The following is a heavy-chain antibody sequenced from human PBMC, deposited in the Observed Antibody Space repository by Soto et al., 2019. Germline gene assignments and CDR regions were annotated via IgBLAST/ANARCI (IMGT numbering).Heavy chain of an antibody. J-gene: IGHJ6*03. CDR1: GYTFTSYG. Sequence: ASVKVSCKASGYTFTSYGISWVRQAPGQGLEWMGWISAYNGNTNYAQKLQGRVTMTTDTSTSTAYMELRSLRSDDTAVYYCARVIWQSDQYYYYMDVCGKVNTVTVSS. CDR3: ARVIWQSDQYYYYMDV. V-gene: IGHV1-18*01. CDR2: ISAYNGNT.